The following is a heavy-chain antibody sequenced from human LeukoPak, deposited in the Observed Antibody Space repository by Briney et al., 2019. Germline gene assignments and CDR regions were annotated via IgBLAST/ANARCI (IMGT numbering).Heavy chain of an antibody. D-gene: IGHD3-22*01. CDR1: GFTFDDYA. CDR2: ISWNSGSI. CDR3: VKDLYYYDSSALDY. V-gene: IGHV3-9*01. J-gene: IGHJ4*02. Sequence: GGSLRLSCAASGFTFDDYAMHWVRQAPGKGLEWVSGISWNSGSIGYADSVKGRFTISRDNAKNSLYLQMNSLRAEDTALYYCVKDLYYYDSSALDYWGQGTLVTVSS.